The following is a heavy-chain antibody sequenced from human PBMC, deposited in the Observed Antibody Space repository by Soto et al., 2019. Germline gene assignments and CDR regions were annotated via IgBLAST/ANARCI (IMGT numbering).Heavy chain of an antibody. D-gene: IGHD2-8*01. CDR3: AKLYCSDGVCEYSYYNYGMDV. V-gene: IGHV3-23*01. Sequence: EVQLLESGGGLVQPGGSLRLSCAASGFTLSSYAMSWVRQAPGKGLEWVSVISGSGGTTYHADSVKGRFTISRDNSKNTLDLQMNSLRAEGTAVYYCAKLYCSDGVCEYSYYNYGMDVWGQGTTVTVSS. CDR1: GFTLSSYA. J-gene: IGHJ6*02. CDR2: ISGSGGTT.